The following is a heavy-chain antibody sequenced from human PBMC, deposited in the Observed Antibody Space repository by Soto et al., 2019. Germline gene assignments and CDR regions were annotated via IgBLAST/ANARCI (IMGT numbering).Heavy chain of an antibody. CDR3: ATVRQEQWLGTYFDY. D-gene: IGHD6-19*01. Sequence: ASVKVSCKVSGYTLTELSMHWVRQAPGKGLEWMGGFDPEDGETIYAQKFQGRVTMTEDTSTDTAYTELSSLRSEDTAVYYCATVRQEQWLGTYFDYWGQGPLVTVSS. J-gene: IGHJ4*02. CDR2: FDPEDGET. CDR1: GYTLTELS. V-gene: IGHV1-24*01.